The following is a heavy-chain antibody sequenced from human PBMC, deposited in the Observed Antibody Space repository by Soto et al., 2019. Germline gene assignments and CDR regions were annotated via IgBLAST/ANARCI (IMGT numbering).Heavy chain of an antibody. CDR3: AKDSGGPTHYYYGMDV. V-gene: IGHV3-7*01. Sequence: GGSLRLSCVASGFTFTTYWMSWVRQAPGKGLEWVANIRQDGGAQYYADSVKGRFTISRDNSKNTLYLQMNSLRAEDTAVYYCAKDSGGPTHYYYGMDVWGQGTTVTVSS. J-gene: IGHJ6*02. D-gene: IGHD1-26*01. CDR1: GFTFTTYW. CDR2: IRQDGGAQ.